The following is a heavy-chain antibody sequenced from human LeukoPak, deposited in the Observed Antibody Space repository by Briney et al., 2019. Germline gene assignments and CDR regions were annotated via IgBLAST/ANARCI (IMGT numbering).Heavy chain of an antibody. CDR2: ISYDATNI. CDR1: GFTFSSFA. J-gene: IGHJ4*02. Sequence: GGSLRLSCTASGFTFSSFALHWVRQAPDKGLEWVAAISYDATNIHHADSVKGRFTISRDNSKNTLYLQMNSLRAEDTAVYYCARTSSSSWYYYFDYWGRGTLVTVSS. D-gene: IGHD6-13*01. V-gene: IGHV3-30*14. CDR3: ARTSSSSWYYYFDY.